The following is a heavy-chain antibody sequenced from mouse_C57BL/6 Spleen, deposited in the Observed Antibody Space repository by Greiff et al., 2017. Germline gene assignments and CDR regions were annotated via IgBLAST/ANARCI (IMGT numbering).Heavy chain of an antibody. J-gene: IGHJ4*01. V-gene: IGHV1-78*01. CDR3: ARKKAYYAMDY. CDR2: IYPRDGST. Sequence: QVQLQQSDAELVKPGASVKISCKASGYTFTDYTIHWMKQRPEQGLDWIGYIYPRDGSTKYNEKFKGKATLTADKSSSTAYMQLNSLTSEGSAVYVYARKKAYYAMDYWGQGTSVTVSS. CDR1: GYTFTDYT.